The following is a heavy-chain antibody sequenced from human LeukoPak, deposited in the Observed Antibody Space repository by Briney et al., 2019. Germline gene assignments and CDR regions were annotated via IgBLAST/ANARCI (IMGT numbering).Heavy chain of an antibody. J-gene: IGHJ2*01. CDR2: INPNSGGT. Sequence: ASVKVSCKASGYTFTGYYMHWARQAPGQGLEWMGRINPNSGGTNYAQKFQGRVTMTRDTSISTAYMELSRLRSDDTAVYYCARENEHIVVVTATHYWYFDLWGRGTLVTVSS. CDR1: GYTFTGYY. V-gene: IGHV1-2*06. CDR3: ARENEHIVVVTATHYWYFDL. D-gene: IGHD2-21*02.